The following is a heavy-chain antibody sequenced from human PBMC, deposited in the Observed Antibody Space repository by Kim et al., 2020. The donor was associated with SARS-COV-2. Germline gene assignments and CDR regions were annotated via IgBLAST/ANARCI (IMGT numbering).Heavy chain of an antibody. V-gene: IGHV3-53*01. J-gene: IGHJ6*02. D-gene: IGHD7-27*01. CDR1: GFTVSSNY. CDR3: ASFPPVVVGKFWGMDV. CDR2: LYSGGST. Sequence: GGSLRLSCAASGFTVSSNYMTWVRQAPGKGLEWVSVLYSGGSTYYADSVKGRFTISRDNSKNTLYLQMNSLRAEDTAVYYCASFPPVVVGKFWGMDVWGQGTTVTVSS.